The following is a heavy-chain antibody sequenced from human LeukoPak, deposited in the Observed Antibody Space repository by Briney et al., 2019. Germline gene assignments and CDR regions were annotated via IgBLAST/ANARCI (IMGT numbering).Heavy chain of an antibody. CDR2: ISASGST. CDR1: GGSISTSNYY. CDR3: AREQRWLQSLDY. D-gene: IGHD5-24*01. Sequence: SETLSLTCTVSGGSISTSNYYWSWIRQPAGKGLEWIGRISASGSTNYNPSLKSRVTISVNTSKNQFSLKLSSVTATDTAVYYCAREQRWLQSLDYWGQGTLVTVSS. V-gene: IGHV4-61*02. J-gene: IGHJ4*02.